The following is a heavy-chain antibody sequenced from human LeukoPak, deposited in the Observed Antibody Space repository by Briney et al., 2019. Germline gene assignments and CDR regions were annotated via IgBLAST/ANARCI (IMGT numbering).Heavy chain of an antibody. CDR2: IYHSGST. Sequence: SETLSLTCAVSGGSISSSNWWSWVRQPPGKELEWIGEIYHSGSTNYNPSLKSRVTISVDKSKNQFSLKLSSVTAADTAVYYCANSGYASAFDYWGQGTLVTVSS. CDR3: ANSGYASAFDY. CDR1: GGSISSSNW. V-gene: IGHV4-4*02. D-gene: IGHD5-12*01. J-gene: IGHJ4*02.